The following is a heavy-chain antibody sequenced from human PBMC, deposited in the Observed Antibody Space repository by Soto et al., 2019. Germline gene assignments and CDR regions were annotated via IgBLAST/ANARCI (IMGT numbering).Heavy chain of an antibody. CDR3: AREGHSSSTGFDY. J-gene: IGHJ4*02. D-gene: IGHD6-6*01. CDR2: ISPNSGST. V-gene: IGHV1-18*01. Sequence: GASVKVSCKASGYTFTSYGISWVRQAPGQGLEWMGWISPNSGSTNYAQKFQGWVTMTTDTSISTAYMELSRLRSDDTAVYYCAREGHSSSTGFDYWGQGTLVTVSS. CDR1: GYTFTSYG.